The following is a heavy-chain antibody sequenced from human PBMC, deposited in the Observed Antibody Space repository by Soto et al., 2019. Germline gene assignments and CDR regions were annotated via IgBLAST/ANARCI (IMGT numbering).Heavy chain of an antibody. V-gene: IGHV3-30-3*01. J-gene: IGHJ4*02. CDR2: ISYDATNK. CDR3: ARGYSSSSAAFDY. D-gene: IGHD6-13*01. Sequence: QVQLVESGGGVVQPGRSLRLSCAASGFTFSSYAMHWVRQAPGKGLEWVAVISYDATNKYYADSVKGRFTISRDNSKNTLYLQMNSLRPEDTAVYYCARGYSSSSAAFDYWGQGTLVTVSS. CDR1: GFTFSSYA.